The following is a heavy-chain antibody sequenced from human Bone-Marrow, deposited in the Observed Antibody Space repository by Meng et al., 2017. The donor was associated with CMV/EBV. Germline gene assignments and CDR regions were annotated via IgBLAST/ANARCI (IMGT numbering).Heavy chain of an antibody. Sequence: GGSLRLSCAASGFTFSSSGMNWVRQAPGKGLEWVSFISSSSTNKYYADSVKGRFTISRDNAKNSLYLQMNSLRAEDTGVFYCARDLTTYYDFWSGRPNWYFDLWGRGTLVTVSS. V-gene: IGHV3-48*04. J-gene: IGHJ2*01. D-gene: IGHD3-3*01. CDR2: ISSSSTNK. CDR3: ARDLTTYYDFWSGRPNWYFDL. CDR1: GFTFSSSG.